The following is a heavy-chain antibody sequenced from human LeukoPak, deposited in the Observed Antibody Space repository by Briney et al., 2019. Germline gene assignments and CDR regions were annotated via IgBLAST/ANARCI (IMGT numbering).Heavy chain of an antibody. CDR1: GFTFSSYW. CDR2: INTDGSST. J-gene: IGHJ3*02. Sequence: GGSLRLSCAASGFTFSSYWMHWVRQAPGKGLVWVSRINTDGSSTTYADSVKGRFTISRDNAKNTLYLQMNSLRAEDTAVYYCARDGGVPAAKAFDIWGQGTMVTVPS. CDR3: ARDGGVPAAKAFDI. V-gene: IGHV3-74*03. D-gene: IGHD2-2*01.